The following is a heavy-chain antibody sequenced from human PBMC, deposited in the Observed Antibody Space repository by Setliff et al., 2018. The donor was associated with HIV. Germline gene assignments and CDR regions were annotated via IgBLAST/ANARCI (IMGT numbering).Heavy chain of an antibody. V-gene: IGHV4-61*09. Sequence: SETLSLTCTVSGGSINSGAYLWAWIRQPAGKGLEWIGQTYSSGSTKCNPSLKSRVTISVDTSKNQFSLKLSSVTAADAAVYYCGTAMYYYYGLDVWGQGTTVTVSS. CDR1: GGSINSGAYL. J-gene: IGHJ6*02. CDR2: TYSSGST. CDR3: GTAMYYYYGLDV. D-gene: IGHD2-2*01.